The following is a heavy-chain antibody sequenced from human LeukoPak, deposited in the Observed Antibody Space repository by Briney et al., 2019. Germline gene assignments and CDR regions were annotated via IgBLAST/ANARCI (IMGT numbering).Heavy chain of an antibody. D-gene: IGHD2-2*01. CDR1: GGSFSGYY. CDR2: INHSGST. Sequence: SETLSLTCAVYGGSFSGYYWSWIRQPPGKGLEWIGEINHSGSTNYNPSLKSRVTISVDTSKNQFSLKLSSVTAADTAVYYCAAGPARPFDYWGQGTLVTVSS. V-gene: IGHV4-34*01. J-gene: IGHJ4*02. CDR3: AAGPARPFDY.